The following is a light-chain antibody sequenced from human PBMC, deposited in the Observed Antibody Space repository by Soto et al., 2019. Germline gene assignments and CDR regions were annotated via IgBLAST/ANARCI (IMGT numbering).Light chain of an antibody. CDR2: GAS. Sequence: EIVLTQSPGTLSLSPGERATVSCRASQRVSSSYLAWYQQKPGQAPRLLIYGASSRATGIPDRFSGSGSGTDVTLTISRLEPEDFAVYYCQQYGSSPFTFGPGTKVDIK. V-gene: IGKV3-20*01. CDR3: QQYGSSPFT. J-gene: IGKJ3*01. CDR1: QRVSSSY.